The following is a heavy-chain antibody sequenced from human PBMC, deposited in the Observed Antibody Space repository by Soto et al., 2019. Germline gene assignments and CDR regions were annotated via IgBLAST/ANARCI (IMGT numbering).Heavy chain of an antibody. D-gene: IGHD3-10*01. CDR3: ARGGWTTYYSPFFDY. CDR2: IYWDDDK. V-gene: IGHV2-5*02. CDR1: GFSLSSSGVG. J-gene: IGHJ4*02. Sequence: ITLKESGPTLVRPTQTLTLTCTFSGFSLSSSGVGVGWIRQPPGKALEWLALIYWDDDKRYSPSLKSRLTITKDTSKNQVVLTLTKLDTVDTATYYCARGGWTTYYSPFFDYWGQGTLVTVSS.